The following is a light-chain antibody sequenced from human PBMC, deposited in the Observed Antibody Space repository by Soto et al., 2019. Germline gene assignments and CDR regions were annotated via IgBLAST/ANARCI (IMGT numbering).Light chain of an antibody. CDR3: QQYGSSALT. CDR1: QSVTSTY. J-gene: IGKJ4*01. V-gene: IGKV3-20*01. Sequence: EIVLTQSPGTLSLSPGERATLSCRASQSVTSTYLVWYQQKPGQAPRLLIYGAASRATGIPDRFSGSGSGTDFNLTISRLEPEDLAVYYCQQYGSSALTFGGGTKVEIK. CDR2: GAA.